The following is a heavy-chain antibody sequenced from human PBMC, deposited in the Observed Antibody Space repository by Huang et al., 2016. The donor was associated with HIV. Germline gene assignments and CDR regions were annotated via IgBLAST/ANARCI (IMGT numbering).Heavy chain of an antibody. J-gene: IGHJ5*02. CDR2: INHCGIT. V-gene: IGHV4-34*01. CDR1: GGSFSGYY. CDR3: AREIMISFGGPFDP. D-gene: IGHD3-16*01. Sequence: QVHLQQWGAGLLKPSETLSLTCAVYGGSFSGYYWNWIRQSPGKGLDWSGQINHCGITNYNPSLESRVTMAVDPSKKQFSLTLSSVSVADSAVYYCAREIMISFGGPFDPWGQGTLVIVSS.